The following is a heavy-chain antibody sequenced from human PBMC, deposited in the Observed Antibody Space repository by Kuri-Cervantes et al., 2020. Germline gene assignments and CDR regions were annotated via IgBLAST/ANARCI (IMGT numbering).Heavy chain of an antibody. J-gene: IGHJ4*02. CDR3: ARNSYGGNPAFDY. Sequence: SETLSLTCSVSGASISSYYWTWIRQPAGKGLEWIGRIFSSGSTDYNPSLKSRVTISVDTSKNQFSLKLSSVTAADTAVYYCARNSYGGNPAFDYWGQGTLVTVSS. CDR2: IFSSGST. D-gene: IGHD4-23*01. V-gene: IGHV4-4*07. CDR1: GASISSYY.